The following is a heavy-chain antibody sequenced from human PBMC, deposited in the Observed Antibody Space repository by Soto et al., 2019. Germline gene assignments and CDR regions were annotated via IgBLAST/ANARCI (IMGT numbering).Heavy chain of an antibody. CDR3: ARETLNYYDPAGWFDP. Sequence: QVQLVQSGAEVKEPGASVKVSCKASGYTFTGYYMHWVRQAPGQGLEWLGIFNASGGSTSYAQKFQGRLTMTRDPSTSTVVLELSSLESEDAAVYYCARETLNYYDPAGWFDPWGQGTLVTVSS. CDR1: GYTFTGYY. V-gene: IGHV1-46*01. CDR2: FNASGGST. J-gene: IGHJ5*02. D-gene: IGHD3-22*01.